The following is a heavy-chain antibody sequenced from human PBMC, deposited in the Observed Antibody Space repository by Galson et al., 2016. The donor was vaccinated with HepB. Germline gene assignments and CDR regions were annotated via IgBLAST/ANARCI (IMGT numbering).Heavy chain of an antibody. D-gene: IGHD4/OR15-4a*01. Sequence: SLRLSCAASGFTFSTYGMSWARQAPGKGLEWVAGISAGGGNTQYSHLAKGRFTISRDNSKDTLYLQINSLRAEDTAVYYCARGPRAITVAATGANLDNWGRGTLVTVSS. CDR3: ARGPRAITVAATGANLDN. J-gene: IGHJ4*02. CDR2: ISAGGGNT. V-gene: IGHV3-23*01. CDR1: GFTFSTYG.